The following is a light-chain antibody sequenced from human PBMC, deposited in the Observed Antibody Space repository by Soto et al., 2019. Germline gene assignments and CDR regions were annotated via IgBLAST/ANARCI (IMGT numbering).Light chain of an antibody. CDR3: YSYRGYYTRV. CDR2: EVS. J-gene: IGLJ1*01. V-gene: IGLV2-14*01. CDR1: SSDVGGYNF. Sequence: TQPASVSGSPGQSITISCTGTSSDVGGYNFVSWYQQHPGRAPKLLIYEVSRRPSGVSNRFSGSKSGDTASLTISGLQAEDEADYYCYSYRGYYTRVFGTGTKVTVL.